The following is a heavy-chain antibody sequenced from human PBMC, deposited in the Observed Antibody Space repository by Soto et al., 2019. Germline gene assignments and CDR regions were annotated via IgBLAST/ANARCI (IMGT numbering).Heavy chain of an antibody. CDR1: GGSFRSYA. Sequence: VQLVQAGAEVKKPGSSVKVSCKASGGSFRSYAVNWVRQAPGQGLECLGGIIPIFGSPNYAQKFHGRVSITADESTSTVYMELISLTSEDTAVYYCAYSANHRYFFDSWGQGTLVTVSS. CDR2: IIPIFGSP. J-gene: IGHJ5*01. V-gene: IGHV1-69*12. CDR3: AYSANHRYFFDS. D-gene: IGHD5-18*01.